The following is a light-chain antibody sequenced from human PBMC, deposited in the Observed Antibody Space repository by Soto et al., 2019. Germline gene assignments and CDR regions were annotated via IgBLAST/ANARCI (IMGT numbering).Light chain of an antibody. V-gene: IGKV1-39*01. CDR3: QQNYYIPYP. J-gene: IGKJ2*01. Sequence: DIQMTQSPSSLSVSVGDRVTMSCRTSQDIAFYLNWYQQKPGKAPQLLIYGASNLQHGAPSMFSGSGSGTDFTLNITSLQPEDFATYFCQQNYYIPYPFGQGTKLEI. CDR1: QDIAFY. CDR2: GAS.